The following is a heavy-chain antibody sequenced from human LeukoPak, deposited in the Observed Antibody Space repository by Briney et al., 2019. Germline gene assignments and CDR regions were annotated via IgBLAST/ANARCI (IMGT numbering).Heavy chain of an antibody. Sequence: GGSLGLSCAASGFTVSSNYMNWVRQAPGKGLEWVSVTYSGGNTYYADSVKGRFTISRDTSKNTLWLQMNSLRVEDTDVYYCARLLAAFRTLDYWGQGTLVTVSS. J-gene: IGHJ4*02. CDR3: ARLLAAFRTLDY. CDR1: GFTVSSNY. CDR2: TYSGGNT. V-gene: IGHV3-66*01. D-gene: IGHD3-3*02.